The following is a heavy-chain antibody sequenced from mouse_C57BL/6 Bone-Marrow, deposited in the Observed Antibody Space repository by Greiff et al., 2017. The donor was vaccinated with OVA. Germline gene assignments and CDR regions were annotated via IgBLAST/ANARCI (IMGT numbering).Heavy chain of an antibody. D-gene: IGHD1-1*01. CDR2: IDPATGNT. V-gene: IGHV14-3*01. J-gene: IGHJ4*01. CDR1: GFNIKNTY. Sequence: EVQLQQSVAELVRPGASVKLSCTASGFNIKNTYMHWVKQRPEQGLEWIGRIDPATGNTKYAPKFQGKATIPADTSSNTAYLQLSSLTSEDTAIYYGARPLNGSSHYAMDYWGQGTSVTVSS. CDR3: ARPLNGSSHYAMDY.